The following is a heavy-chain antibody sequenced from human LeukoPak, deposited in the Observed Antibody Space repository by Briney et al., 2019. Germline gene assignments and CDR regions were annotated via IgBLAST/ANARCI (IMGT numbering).Heavy chain of an antibody. J-gene: IGHJ4*02. D-gene: IGHD3-10*01. Sequence: GASVKVSCKASGYTFTSYGISWVRQAPGQGLEWMGWINPNSGGTNYAQKFQGRVTMTRDTSISTAYMELSRLRSDDTAVYYCARTFGELLSSFDYWGQGTLVTVSS. CDR1: GYTFTSYG. CDR3: ARTFGELLSSFDY. V-gene: IGHV1-2*02. CDR2: INPNSGGT.